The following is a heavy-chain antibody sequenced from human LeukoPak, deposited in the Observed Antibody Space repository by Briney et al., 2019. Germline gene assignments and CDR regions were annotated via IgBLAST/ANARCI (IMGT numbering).Heavy chain of an antibody. CDR1: GFTFSSYA. V-gene: IGHV3-23*01. D-gene: IGHD3-9*01. Sequence: TGGSLRLSCAASGFTFSSYAMSWVRQAPGKGLEWVSAISGSGGSTYYADSVKGRFTISRDNSKNTLYLQMNNLRAEDTAVYYCARELWATGLGWFDPWGQGTLVTVSS. CDR3: ARELWATGLGWFDP. CDR2: ISGSGGST. J-gene: IGHJ5*02.